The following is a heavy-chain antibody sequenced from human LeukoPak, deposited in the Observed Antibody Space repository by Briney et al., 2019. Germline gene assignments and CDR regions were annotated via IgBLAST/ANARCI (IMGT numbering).Heavy chain of an antibody. J-gene: IGHJ5*02. CDR3: ARTSRINMVLDP. D-gene: IGHD3-10*01. Sequence: SETLSLTCTVSGGSISSGGYYWSWIRQHPGKGLEWIGYIYYSGSTYYNPSLKSRVTISVDTSKNQFSLKLSSVTAADTAVYYCARTSRINMVLDPWGQGTLVTVSS. CDR1: GGSISSGGYY. CDR2: IYYSGST. V-gene: IGHV4-31*03.